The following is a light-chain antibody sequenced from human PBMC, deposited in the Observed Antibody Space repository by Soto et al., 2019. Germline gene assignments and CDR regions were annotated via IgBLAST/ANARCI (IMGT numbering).Light chain of an antibody. V-gene: IGKV1-5*03. Sequence: DIQMTQSPSTLSASVGDGVTITCRASQSITDWLAWYQQKPGKAPKFLIYKASNLEDGVPSRFSGSGSGTEFTLTISSVQPDDFATYYCQYWDNYSWTFGQGTKVEIK. CDR2: KAS. CDR1: QSITDW. CDR3: QYWDNYSWT. J-gene: IGKJ1*01.